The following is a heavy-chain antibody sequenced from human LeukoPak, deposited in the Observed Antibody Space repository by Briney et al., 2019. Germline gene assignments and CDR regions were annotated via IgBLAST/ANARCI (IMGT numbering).Heavy chain of an antibody. Sequence: PGGSLRLSCAASGFTFSSYAMSWVRQAPGKGLEWVSAISGSGGSTYYADSVKGRFTISRDNSKNTLYLQMNSLRAEDTAVYYCAKASNRGIWDYYYGMDVWGQGTTVTVSS. CDR2: ISGSGGST. J-gene: IGHJ6*02. CDR1: GFTFSSYA. D-gene: IGHD3-10*01. V-gene: IGHV3-23*01. CDR3: AKASNRGIWDYYYGMDV.